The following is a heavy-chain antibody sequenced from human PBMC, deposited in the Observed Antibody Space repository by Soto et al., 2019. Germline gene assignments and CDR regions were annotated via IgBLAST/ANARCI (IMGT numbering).Heavy chain of an antibody. CDR3: ARGSSAGKGSPPDF. Sequence: PGGSLRLSCAASGFTFSGFAMSWVRQAPGKGLDWVSAISGSGGSTYSADSVKGRFTVSRDNSKNTLYLQMRSLRAEDTAVYYCARGSSAGKGSPPDFWGQGSLVTVSS. D-gene: IGHD6-13*01. CDR2: ISGSGGST. CDR1: GFTFSGFA. J-gene: IGHJ4*02. V-gene: IGHV3-23*01.